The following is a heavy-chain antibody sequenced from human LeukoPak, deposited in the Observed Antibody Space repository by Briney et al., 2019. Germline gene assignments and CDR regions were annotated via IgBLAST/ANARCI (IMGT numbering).Heavy chain of an antibody. CDR1: GFTFRRRG. CDR2: ISSSGSTI. V-gene: IGHV3-48*03. Sequence: GGSLRLSCAASGFTFRRRGMSWVRQAPGKGLEWVSYISSSGSTIYYADSVKGRFTISRDNAKNSLYLQMNSLRAEDTAVYYCAELGITMIGGVWGKGTTVTISS. D-gene: IGHD3-10*02. CDR3: AELGITMIGGV. J-gene: IGHJ6*04.